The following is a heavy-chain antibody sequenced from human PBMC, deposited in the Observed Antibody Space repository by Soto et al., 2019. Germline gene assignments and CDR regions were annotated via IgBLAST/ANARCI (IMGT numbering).Heavy chain of an antibody. Sequence: QITLKESGPTLVSPRQTLTLTCTLSGFSLNTHGLGVGWIRQPPGKALEWLALIYWDDDKRYSPSLYRRLSITKDASKNQVVLSMTDMDPVDTATYFCARVNFGDHVGSFDIWGQGTMVTVSS. D-gene: IGHD4-17*01. J-gene: IGHJ3*02. V-gene: IGHV2-5*02. CDR1: GFSLNTHGLG. CDR2: IYWDDDK. CDR3: ARVNFGDHVGSFDI.